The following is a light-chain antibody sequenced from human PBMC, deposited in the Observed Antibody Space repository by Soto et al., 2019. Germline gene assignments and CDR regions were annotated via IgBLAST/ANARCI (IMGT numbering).Light chain of an antibody. J-gene: IGKJ1*01. V-gene: IGKV3-20*01. CDR3: QQYGSSAWT. Sequence: EIVLKMSPGTLSLSPRERATLSCMASQSVSSSYLAWYQQKPGQAPRLLIYGASSRATGIPDRFSGSGSGTDFTLTISRLEPEDFAVYYCQQYGSSAWTVGQGTKV. CDR2: GAS. CDR1: QSVSSSY.